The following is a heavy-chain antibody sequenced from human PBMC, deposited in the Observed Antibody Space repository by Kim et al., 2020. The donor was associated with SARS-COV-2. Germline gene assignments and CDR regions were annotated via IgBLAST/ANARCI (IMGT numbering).Heavy chain of an antibody. CDR1: GGSISSSSYY. J-gene: IGHJ5*02. CDR2: IYYSGST. D-gene: IGHD6-13*01. V-gene: IGHV4-39*07. CDR3: ARDPRIAAAGTGSDP. Sequence: SETLSLTCTVSGGSISSSSYYWGWIRQPPGKGLEWIGSIYYSGSTYYNPSLKSRVTISVDTSKNQFSLKLSSVTAADTAVYYCARDPRIAAAGTGSDPWG.